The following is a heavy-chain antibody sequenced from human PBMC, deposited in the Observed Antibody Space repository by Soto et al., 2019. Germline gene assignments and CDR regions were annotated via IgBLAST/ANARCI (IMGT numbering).Heavy chain of an antibody. CDR1: GLTFSHYG. CDR2: ISGGGATT. J-gene: IGHJ2*01. CDR3: AKVIILPEGGFDL. D-gene: IGHD2-21*01. Sequence: EVQLLESGGGLVQPGGSLRLSCAASGLTFSHYGMAWVRQAPGKGLEWVSAISGGGATTYYTDSVKGRFTISRDNSESTLSLQMNSRRAEDTALYYCAKVIILPEGGFDLWGRGTLVTVSS. V-gene: IGHV3-23*01.